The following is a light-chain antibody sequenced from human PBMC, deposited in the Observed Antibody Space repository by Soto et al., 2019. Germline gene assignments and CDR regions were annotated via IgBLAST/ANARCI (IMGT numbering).Light chain of an antibody. CDR1: QSISSN. Sequence: EIVMTQSPATLSVSPGERATLSCRASQSISSNLAWYQQKPGQAPRLLMFRTSSRATGFPARFSGSGSGTEFNLTISSLQSADFGVYYCQQYNNWPRATFGGGTKVDIK. CDR2: RTS. J-gene: IGKJ4*01. CDR3: QQYNNWPRAT. V-gene: IGKV3-15*01.